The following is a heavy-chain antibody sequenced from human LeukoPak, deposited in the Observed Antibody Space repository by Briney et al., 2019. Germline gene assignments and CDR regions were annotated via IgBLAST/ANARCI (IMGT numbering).Heavy chain of an antibody. CDR2: ISAYNGNT. J-gene: IGHJ4*02. Sequence: GASVKVSCKASGYTFTSYGISWVRQAPGQGLEWMGWISAYNGNTNYAQKLQGRVTMTTDTSTSTAYMELRSLRSDDTAVYYCARVHPVLLWFGELSPNFDYWGQGTLVTVSS. CDR3: ARVHPVLLWFGELSPNFDY. V-gene: IGHV1-18*01. CDR1: GYTFTSYG. D-gene: IGHD3-10*01.